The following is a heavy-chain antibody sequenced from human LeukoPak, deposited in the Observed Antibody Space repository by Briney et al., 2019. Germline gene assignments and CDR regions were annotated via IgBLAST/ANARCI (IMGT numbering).Heavy chain of an antibody. D-gene: IGHD6-13*01. CDR1: GGSISSHY. CDR3: ARYSSSWDSNWFDP. J-gene: IGHJ5*02. V-gene: IGHV4-59*11. Sequence: PSETLSLTCTVSGGSISSHYRSWIRQPPGKGLKWIGYIYYSGSTNYNPSLKSRVTISVDTSKNQFSLKLSSVTAADTAVYYCARYSSSWDSNWFDPWGQGTLVTVSS. CDR2: IYYSGST.